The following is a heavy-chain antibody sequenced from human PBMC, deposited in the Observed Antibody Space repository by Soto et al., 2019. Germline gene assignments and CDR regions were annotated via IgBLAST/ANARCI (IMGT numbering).Heavy chain of an antibody. Sequence: VESLKISSKGSGYSFTGYWIGWVRQMPWKGLEWMGIIYPGDSDTRYSPSFQGQVTISADKSIRTAYLQWSSLKASDTAMYYCARPDGYNDLLDYSGQGTLIPVSA. CDR3: ARPDGYNDLLDY. CDR1: GYSFTGYW. CDR2: IYPGDSDT. V-gene: IGHV5-51*01. J-gene: IGHJ4*02. D-gene: IGHD5-12*01.